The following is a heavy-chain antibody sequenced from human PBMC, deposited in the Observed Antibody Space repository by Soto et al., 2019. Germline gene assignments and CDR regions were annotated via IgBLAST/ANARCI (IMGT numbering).Heavy chain of an antibody. CDR1: GFSVTSNY. Sequence: GGSLRLSCAASGFSVTSNYMTWVRQAPGKGLECVSVIYAGGNTYYPDSVKGRFTISSDNSKNTLFLQMNNLRAEDTAVYYCARVTTFYDILTSSYALNYFDYWGQGTRVTVS. J-gene: IGHJ4*02. D-gene: IGHD3-9*01. CDR2: IYAGGNT. V-gene: IGHV3-53*01. CDR3: ARVTTFYDILTSSYALNYFDY.